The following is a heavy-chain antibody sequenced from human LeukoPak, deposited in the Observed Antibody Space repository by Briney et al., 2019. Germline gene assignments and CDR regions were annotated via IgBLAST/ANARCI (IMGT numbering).Heavy chain of an antibody. CDR2: IIPIFGTA. CDR1: GGTFSSYA. D-gene: IGHD3-9*01. CDR3: ARPPYDILTGYYGPNWFDP. V-gene: IGHV1-69*13. J-gene: IGHJ5*02. Sequence: AASVKVSCKASGGTFSSYAISWVRQAPGQGLEWMGGIIPIFGTANYAQKFQGRVTITADESTSTAYMELSSLRSEDTAVYYCARPPYDILTGYYGPNWFDPWGQGTLVTVSS.